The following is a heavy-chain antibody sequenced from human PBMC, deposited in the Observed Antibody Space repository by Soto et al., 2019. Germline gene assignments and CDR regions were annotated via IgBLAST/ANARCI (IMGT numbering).Heavy chain of an antibody. Sequence: EVQLVESGGGVVQPGRSLGLSCAASDFTFNDYDLHWVRQARGKGLERGSGIRWHSGSIGYAASVKRRFTISRDNVKTSLYLQMNSLEAADTAWYFCAKDYSADYVESHSNFDLWGRGALVTVPT. J-gene: IGHJ2*01. CDR2: IRWHSGSI. CDR3: AKDYSADYVESHSNFDL. D-gene: IGHD4-17*01. CDR1: DFTFNDYD. V-gene: IGHV3-9*01.